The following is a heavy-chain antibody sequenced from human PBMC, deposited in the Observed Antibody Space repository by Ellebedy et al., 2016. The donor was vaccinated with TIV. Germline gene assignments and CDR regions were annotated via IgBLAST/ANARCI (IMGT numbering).Heavy chain of an antibody. CDR2: IYTSGST. Sequence: SETLSLTXTVSGGSISSYYWSWIRQPAGKGLEWIGRIYTSGSTNYNPSLKSRVTMSVDTSKNQFSLRLSSVTAADTAVYYCARDVPMGKVTTGNWFDPWGQGTLVTVSS. CDR1: GGSISSYY. V-gene: IGHV4-4*07. CDR3: ARDVPMGKVTTGNWFDP. D-gene: IGHD4-17*01. J-gene: IGHJ5*02.